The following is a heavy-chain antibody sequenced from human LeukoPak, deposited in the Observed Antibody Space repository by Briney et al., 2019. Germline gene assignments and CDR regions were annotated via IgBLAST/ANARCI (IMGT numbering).Heavy chain of an antibody. Sequence: GGSLRLSCAASGFTFSSYAMHWVRQAPGKGLEWVAVISYDGSNKYYADSVKGRFTISRDNSKNTLYLQMNSLRAEDTAVYYCARDQGIAAANEVLDYWGQGTLVTVSS. CDR3: ARDQGIAAANEVLDY. V-gene: IGHV3-30-3*01. CDR1: GFTFSSYA. CDR2: ISYDGSNK. J-gene: IGHJ4*02. D-gene: IGHD6-13*01.